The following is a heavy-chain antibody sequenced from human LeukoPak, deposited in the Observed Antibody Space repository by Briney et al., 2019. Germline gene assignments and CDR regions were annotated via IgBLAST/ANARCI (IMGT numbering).Heavy chain of an antibody. CDR3: ARDQGSDFWSGYLGYGMDV. CDR2: ICAYNGNT. J-gene: IGHJ6*02. Sequence: ASVKVSCKASGYTFTSYGISWVRQAPGQGLEWMGWICAYNGNTNYAQKLQGRVTMTTDTSTSTAYMELRSLRSDDTAVYYCARDQGSDFWSGYLGYGMDVWGQGTTVTVSS. V-gene: IGHV1-18*01. CDR1: GYTFTSYG. D-gene: IGHD3-3*01.